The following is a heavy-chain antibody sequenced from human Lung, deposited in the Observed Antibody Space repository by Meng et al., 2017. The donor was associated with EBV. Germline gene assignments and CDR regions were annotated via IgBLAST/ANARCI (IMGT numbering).Heavy chain of an antibody. CDR1: GASISNNNW. J-gene: IGHJ4*02. D-gene: IGHD5-12*01. CDR3: ARIEGYDRLYYFGQ. Sequence: VLFQESGPGLVKPSGNLSLSCAASGASISNNNWWSWVRQPPGKGLEWIGEISQSGTINYTPTHKRRVTISVDKSKNQFSLKLTSVTAAVTAVYSCARIEGYDRLYYFGQWGRGTLVTVSS. CDR2: ISQSGTI. V-gene: IGHV4-4*02.